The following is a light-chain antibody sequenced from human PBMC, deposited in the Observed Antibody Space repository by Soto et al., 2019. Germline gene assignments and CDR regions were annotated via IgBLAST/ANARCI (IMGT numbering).Light chain of an antibody. Sequence: EIVLTQSPATLSLSPGERATLSCRASQSVSSYLAWYQQKPGQAPRLLIYDASNRATGIPARFSGSGSGTDFTLTIRSLEPEDFAVYYCQQYNNWPYTFGQGTKLEIK. V-gene: IGKV3-11*01. CDR1: QSVSSY. J-gene: IGKJ2*01. CDR2: DAS. CDR3: QQYNNWPYT.